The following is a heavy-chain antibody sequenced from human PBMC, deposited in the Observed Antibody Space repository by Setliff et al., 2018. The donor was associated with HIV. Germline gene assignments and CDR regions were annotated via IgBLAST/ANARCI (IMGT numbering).Heavy chain of an antibody. CDR2: INHSGST. Sequence: TSETLSLTCAVYGGSFSGYYWSWIRQPPGKGLEWIGEINHSGSTNYNPSLKSRVTILVDTSKNQFSLKLTSVTAADTAVYYCARDQPQDYDSLTGYYTGRYFDYWGRGTLVTVSS. V-gene: IGHV4-34*01. J-gene: IGHJ4*02. CDR3: ARDQPQDYDSLTGYYTGRYFDY. D-gene: IGHD3-9*01. CDR1: GGSFSGYY.